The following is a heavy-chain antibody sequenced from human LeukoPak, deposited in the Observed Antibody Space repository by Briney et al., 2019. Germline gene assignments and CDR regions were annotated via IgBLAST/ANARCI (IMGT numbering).Heavy chain of an antibody. CDR3: ARESDSYYGGLDY. Sequence: PGGSLRLSCAASGFTFSGYTMTWVRQAPGKGLEWVSAISGDSRYIYYADSVRGRFTISRDNAENSLYLQMNSLRAEDTAVYYCARESDSYYGGLDYWGQGTLVTVSS. CDR1: GFTFSGYT. J-gene: IGHJ4*02. V-gene: IGHV3-21*01. CDR2: ISGDSRYI. D-gene: IGHD4-23*01.